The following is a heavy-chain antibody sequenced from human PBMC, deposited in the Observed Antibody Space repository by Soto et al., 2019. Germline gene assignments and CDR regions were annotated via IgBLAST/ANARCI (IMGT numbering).Heavy chain of an antibody. J-gene: IGHJ4*02. D-gene: IGHD3-3*01. CDR3: TRDTYDFRSGPSFFSV. CDR2: ISWNSGSI. Sequence: PGGSLRLSCAASGFSFDDYAMHWVRQAPGKGLEWVSGISWNSGSIGYADSVKGRFTISRDNAKNSLYLQMNSLRAEDTALYRCTRDTYDFRSGPSFFSVWGLGTLVTVSS. CDR1: GFSFDDYA. V-gene: IGHV3-9*01.